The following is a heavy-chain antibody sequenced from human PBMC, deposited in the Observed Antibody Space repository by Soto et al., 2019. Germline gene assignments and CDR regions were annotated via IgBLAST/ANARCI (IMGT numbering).Heavy chain of an antibody. Sequence: GGSLRLSCAASGFTFSSYAMHWVRQAPGKGLEWVAVISYDGSNKYYADSVKGRFTISRDNSKNTLYQQMNRQKAEDTAVYYCARDRGNNWFDPWGQGTLVTVSS. V-gene: IGHV3-30-3*01. CDR2: ISYDGSNK. CDR3: ARDRGNNWFDP. D-gene: IGHD6-13*01. J-gene: IGHJ5*02. CDR1: GFTFSSYA.